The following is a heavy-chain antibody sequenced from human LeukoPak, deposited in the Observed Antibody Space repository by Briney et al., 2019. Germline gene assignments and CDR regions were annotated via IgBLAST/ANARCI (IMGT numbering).Heavy chain of an antibody. D-gene: IGHD3-3*01. CDR2: ISSSSSYI. J-gene: IGHJ6*03. V-gene: IGHV3-21*01. Sequence: GGSLRLSCAASGFTFSSYSMNWVRQAPGKGLEWVSSISSSSSYIYYADSVKGRFTISRDNAKNSLYLQMNSLRAEDTAVYYCARDGGYYDFWSGYKYYYYYYYMDVWGKGTTVTVSS. CDR3: ARDGGYYDFWSGYKYYYYYYYMDV. CDR1: GFTFSSYS.